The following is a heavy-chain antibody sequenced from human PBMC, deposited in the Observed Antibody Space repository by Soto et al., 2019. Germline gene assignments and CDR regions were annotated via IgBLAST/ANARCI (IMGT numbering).Heavy chain of an antibody. V-gene: IGHV4-59*08. D-gene: IGHD2-15*01. CDR3: ARHHGSGGSCYHLLDY. Sequence: QVQLQETGPGLVKPSETLSLTCTVSGGSISSYYWSWIREPPGKGLEWIGYIYYSGSTNYNPSLKRRVTSSVDTSKNQFSLKVSSVTAADTAVYYGARHHGSGGSCYHLLDYWGQGTLVTVSS. J-gene: IGHJ4*02. CDR1: GGSISSYY. CDR2: IYYSGST.